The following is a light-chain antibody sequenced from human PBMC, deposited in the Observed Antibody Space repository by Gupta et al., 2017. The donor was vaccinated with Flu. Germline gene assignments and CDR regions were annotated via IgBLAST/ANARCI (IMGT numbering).Light chain of an antibody. J-gene: IGLJ2*01. CDR2: DVR. CDR3: CSYAGSYVV. CDR1: SSDVGGYNY. V-gene: IGLV2-11*01. Sequence: QSALTQPRSVSGSPGQSVTISCTGTSSDVGGYNYVSWYQQHPGKAPKLMIYDVRKRPSGVPVRFSGSKSGNTASLTISGLQAEDEADYYCCSYAGSYVVFGGGTKLTVL.